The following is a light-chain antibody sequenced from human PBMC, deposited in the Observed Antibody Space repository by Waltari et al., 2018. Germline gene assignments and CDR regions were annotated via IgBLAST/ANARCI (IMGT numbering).Light chain of an antibody. V-gene: IGKV4-1*01. CDR2: WAS. Sequence: DIVMTQFPDSLAVSLGERASINRKSSQSILYSYNNKNSLAWYQQKPGQYPKLLIYWASTRESGVPERFSGSGSGTEFTLTISSLQAEDVAVYYCQQDYGNPPTFGRGTKVEIK. CDR1: QSILYSYNNKNS. CDR3: QQDYGNPPT. J-gene: IGKJ1*01.